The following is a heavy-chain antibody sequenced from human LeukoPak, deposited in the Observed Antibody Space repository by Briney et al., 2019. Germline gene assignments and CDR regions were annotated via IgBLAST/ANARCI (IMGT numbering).Heavy chain of an antibody. J-gene: IGHJ4*02. CDR3: ATAGSRVPAADLFDY. CDR2: FDPEDGET. V-gene: IGHV1-24*01. Sequence: ASVKVSCKVPGDTLTELSMHWVRQAPGKGLEWMGGFDPEDGETIYAQKFQGRVTMTEDTSTDTAYMELSSLRSEDTAVYYCATAGSRVPAADLFDYWGEGTLVTVSS. CDR1: GDTLTELS. D-gene: IGHD2-2*01.